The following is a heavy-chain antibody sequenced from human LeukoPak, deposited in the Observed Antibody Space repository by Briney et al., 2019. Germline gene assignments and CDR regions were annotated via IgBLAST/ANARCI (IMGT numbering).Heavy chain of an antibody. V-gene: IGHV3-53*01. J-gene: IGHJ2*01. D-gene: IGHD5-24*01. CDR2: IYSSGNT. CDR3: ARDRSEVSTISPYWYFDL. CDR1: GFTVSSNY. Sequence: GGSLRLSCAASGFTVSSNYMSWVRQVPGKGLEWVSVIYSSGNTDYADSVKGRFTISRDNSKNTLYLQMNSLRVEDTAVYHCARDRSEVSTISPYWYFDLWGRGTLVTVSS.